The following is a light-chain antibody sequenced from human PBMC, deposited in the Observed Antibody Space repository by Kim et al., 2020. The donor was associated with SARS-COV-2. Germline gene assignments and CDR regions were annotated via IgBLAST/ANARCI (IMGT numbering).Light chain of an antibody. J-gene: IGLJ3*02. CDR2: DND. V-gene: IGLV1-51*01. CDR3: GTWDSSLGAWV. CDR1: SSNVGENY. Sequence: QAVVTQPPSVSAAPGQKVTISCSGGSSNVGENYMSWYQLLPRAAPKLLIYDNDKRPSGIPDRFSASKSGTSATLGITGLQTGDEADYYCGTWDSSLGAWVFGGGTQLTVL.